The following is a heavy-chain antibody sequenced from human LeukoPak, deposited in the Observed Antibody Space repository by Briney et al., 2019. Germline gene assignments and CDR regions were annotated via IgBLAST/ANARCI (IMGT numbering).Heavy chain of an antibody. J-gene: IGHJ6*03. CDR2: IRTDGTNT. V-gene: IGHV3-30*02. Sequence: GGSLRLSCAASGFPFSNYCMHWVRQAPGKGLEWVAYIRTDGTNTYYAESLKGRFTISRDNAKNSLYLQMNSLRTEDTAVYYCARVPPRGSGSYTLYYYYMDVWGKGTTVTISS. CDR3: ARVPPRGSGSYTLYYYYMDV. D-gene: IGHD3-10*01. CDR1: GFPFSNYC.